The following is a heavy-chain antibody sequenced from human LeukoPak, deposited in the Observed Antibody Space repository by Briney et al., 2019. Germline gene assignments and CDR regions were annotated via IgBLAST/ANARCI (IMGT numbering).Heavy chain of an antibody. CDR2: IKQDGSEK. J-gene: IGHJ3*01. V-gene: IGHV3-7*01. Sequence: GGSLRLSCAASGFTFSNYWMSWVRQAPGKGLEWVANIKQDGSEKYYVDSLKGRFTISRDNAKNSLHLQMNSLRAEDTAVYYCARTIPGYYAFDLWGQGTMVTVSS. D-gene: IGHD2-2*02. CDR1: GFTFSNYW. CDR3: ARTIPGYYAFDL.